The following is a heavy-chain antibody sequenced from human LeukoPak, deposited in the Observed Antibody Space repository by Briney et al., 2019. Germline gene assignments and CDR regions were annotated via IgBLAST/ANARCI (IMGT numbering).Heavy chain of an antibody. CDR3: AREKVFGYYDSSGYYYPFDY. Sequence: GGSLRLSCAASGFTFSTYGMNWVRQAPGKGLDWVAYIRYDGGNKNYVDSVKGRFTISRDNSKNTLYLQMNSLRAEDTAVYYCAREKVFGYYDSSGYYYPFDYWGQGTLVTVSS. J-gene: IGHJ4*02. CDR2: IRYDGGNK. D-gene: IGHD3-22*01. CDR1: GFTFSTYG. V-gene: IGHV3-30*02.